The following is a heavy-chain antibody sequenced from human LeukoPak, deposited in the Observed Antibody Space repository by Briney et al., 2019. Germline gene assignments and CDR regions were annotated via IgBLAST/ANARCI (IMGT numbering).Heavy chain of an antibody. Sequence: SETLSVTCAVYGGSFSGYYWSWIRQPPGKGLEWIGEINHSGSTNYNPSLKSRVTISVDTSKNQFSLKLSSVTAADTAVYYCARDIGAARSDYWGQGTLVTVSS. CDR1: GGSFSGYY. V-gene: IGHV4-34*01. CDR2: INHSGST. D-gene: IGHD6-6*01. CDR3: ARDIGAARSDY. J-gene: IGHJ4*02.